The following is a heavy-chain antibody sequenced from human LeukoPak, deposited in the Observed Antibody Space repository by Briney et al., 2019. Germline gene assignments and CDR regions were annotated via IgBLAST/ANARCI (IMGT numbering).Heavy chain of an antibody. CDR3: ARDRGSSGWYEFDY. CDR1: GFTFSSYF. CDR2: IKPDGSET. J-gene: IGHJ4*02. V-gene: IGHV3-7*01. D-gene: IGHD6-19*01. Sequence: GGSLRLSCAASGFTFSSYFMNWVRQAPGKGLEWVANIKPDGSETYYVDSVKGRFTISRDNTKNSLYLQMNSLRAEDTAVYYCARDRGSSGWYEFDYWGQGTLVTVSS.